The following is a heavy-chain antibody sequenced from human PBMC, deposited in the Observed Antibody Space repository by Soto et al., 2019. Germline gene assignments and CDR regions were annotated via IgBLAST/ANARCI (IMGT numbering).Heavy chain of an antibody. Sequence: QVQLVQSGAEVKKPGASVKVSCKASGYTFTSYAMHWVRQAPGQRLEWMGWSNAGNGNTKYSQKFQGRVTITRDTSASTAYMELSSLRSEDTAVYYCARDLSFRKDGLGDAFAIWGQGTMVTVSS. V-gene: IGHV1-3*01. J-gene: IGHJ3*02. CDR3: ARDLSFRKDGLGDAFAI. CDR2: SNAGNGNT. CDR1: GYTFTSYA. D-gene: IGHD2-15*01.